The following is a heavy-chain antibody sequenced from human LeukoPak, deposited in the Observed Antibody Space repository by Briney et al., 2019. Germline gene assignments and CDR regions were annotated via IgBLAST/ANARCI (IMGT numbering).Heavy chain of an antibody. D-gene: IGHD2-2*01. CDR1: GFTFSNAW. V-gene: IGHV3-15*01. Sequence: GGSLGLSCAASGFTFSNAWMSWVRQAPGKGLEWVGRIKSKTDGGTTDYAAPVKGRFTISRDDSKNTLYLQMNSLKTEDTAVYYCTTEYWSSTSCLYYYYYYMDVWGKGTTVTVSS. CDR3: TTEYWSSTSCLYYYYYYMDV. CDR2: IKSKTDGGTT. J-gene: IGHJ6*03.